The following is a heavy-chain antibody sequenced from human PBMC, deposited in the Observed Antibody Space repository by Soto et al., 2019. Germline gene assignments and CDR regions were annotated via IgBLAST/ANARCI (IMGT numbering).Heavy chain of an antibody. V-gene: IGHV4-39*01. Sequence: QLQLQESGPGLVKPSETLSLTCTVSGGSISSSSYYWGWIRQPPGKGLEWIGSIYYSGSTYYNPSLKSRVTISVDTSKNQFSLKLSSVTAADTAVYYCARHPYGDYGGWMVRYFDLWGRGTLATVSS. CDR2: IYYSGST. CDR3: ARHPYGDYGGWMVRYFDL. D-gene: IGHD4-17*01. J-gene: IGHJ2*01. CDR1: GGSISSSSYY.